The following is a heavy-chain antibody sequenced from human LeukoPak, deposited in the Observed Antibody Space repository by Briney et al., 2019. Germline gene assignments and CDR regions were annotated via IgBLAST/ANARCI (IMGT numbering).Heavy chain of an antibody. V-gene: IGHV3-30*02. D-gene: IGHD1-26*01. J-gene: IGHJ4*02. CDR3: AKDRGSYFDY. CDR1: GFTFSSYG. CDR2: IRYDGSNK. Sequence: PGGSLRLSCAASGFTFSSYGMHWVRQAPGKGLEWVAFIRYDGSNKYYADSVKGRFTISRDDSKNTLYLQMNSLRAEDTAVYYCAKDRGSYFDYWGQGILVTVSS.